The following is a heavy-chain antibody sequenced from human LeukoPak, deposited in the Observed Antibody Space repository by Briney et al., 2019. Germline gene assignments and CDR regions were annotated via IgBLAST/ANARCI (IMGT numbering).Heavy chain of an antibody. Sequence: SVKVSCKASGGTFISYAISWVRQAPGQGLEWMGGIIPIFGTANYAQKFQGRVTITADESTSTAYMELSSLRSEDTAVYYCARGRGYFDWSEGEFDYWGQGTLVTVSS. CDR3: ARGRGYFDWSEGEFDY. J-gene: IGHJ4*02. CDR1: GGTFISYA. V-gene: IGHV1-69*01. CDR2: IIPIFGTA. D-gene: IGHD3-9*01.